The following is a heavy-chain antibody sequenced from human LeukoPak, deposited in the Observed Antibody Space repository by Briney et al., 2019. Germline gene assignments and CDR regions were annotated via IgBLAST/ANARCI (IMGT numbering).Heavy chain of an antibody. D-gene: IGHD2-2*01. Sequence: GWSLRLSCAAAGFTFSSYAMSWVRQAPGKGLEWVSAISGSGGSTYYADSVKGRFTISRDNSKNTLYLQMNSLRAEDTAVYYCARDGYCSSTSCYCAFPDLCIFDYWGQGTLVTVSS. CDR2: ISGSGGST. CDR3: ARDGYCSSTSCYCAFPDLCIFDY. V-gene: IGHV3-23*01. CDR1: GFTFSSYA. J-gene: IGHJ4*02.